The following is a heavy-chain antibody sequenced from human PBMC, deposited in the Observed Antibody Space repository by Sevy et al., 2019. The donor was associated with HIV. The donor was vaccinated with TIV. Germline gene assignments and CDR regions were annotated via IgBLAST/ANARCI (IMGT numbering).Heavy chain of an antibody. CDR1: GYTFTSYG. V-gene: IGHV1-18*01. CDR2: ISAYNGNT. Sequence: ASVKVSCKASGYTFTSYGISWVRQAPGQGLEWMGWISAYNGNTNYAQKLQGRVTMTTDTSTSTAYMERRSLRSDDTAVYYCARDYYGSGSYYKAPYYYGMDVWGQGTTVTVSS. D-gene: IGHD3-10*01. J-gene: IGHJ6*02. CDR3: ARDYYGSGSYYKAPYYYGMDV.